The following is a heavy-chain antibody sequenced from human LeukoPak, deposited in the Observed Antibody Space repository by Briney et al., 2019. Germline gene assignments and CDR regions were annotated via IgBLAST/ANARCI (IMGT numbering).Heavy chain of an antibody. CDR2: INHSGST. Sequence: SETLSLTCAVYGGSFSGYYWSWIRQPPGKGLEWIGEINHSGSTNYNPSLKSRVTISVDTSKNQFSLKLSSVTAADTAVYYCARVGHVVWFGDLGDNWFDPWGQGTLVTVSS. V-gene: IGHV4-34*01. D-gene: IGHD3-10*01. CDR3: ARVGHVVWFGDLGDNWFDP. CDR1: GGSFSGYY. J-gene: IGHJ5*02.